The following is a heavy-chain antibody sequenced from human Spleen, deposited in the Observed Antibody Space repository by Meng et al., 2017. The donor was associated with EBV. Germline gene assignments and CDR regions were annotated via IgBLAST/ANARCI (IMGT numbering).Heavy chain of an antibody. CDR2: ISAYNGNT. V-gene: IGHV1-18*01. J-gene: IGHJ4*02. CDR3: ARDPSTYSSGWYVPFDY. Sequence: QVQLVQSGAEVKKPGASVKVSCNASGYTFTSYGISWVRQAPGQGLEWMGWISAYNGNTNYAQKLQGRVTMTTDTSTSTAYMELRSLRSDDTAVYYCARDPSTYSSGWYVPFDYWGQGTLVTVSS. CDR1: GYTFTSYG. D-gene: IGHD6-19*01.